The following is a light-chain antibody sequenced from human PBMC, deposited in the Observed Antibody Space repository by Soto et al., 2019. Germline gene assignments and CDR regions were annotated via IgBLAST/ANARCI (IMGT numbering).Light chain of an antibody. CDR1: QSVSSN. Sequence: IGVSMSAATLSVSPGERATLSCRASQSVSSNLAWYQQKPGQAPRLLIYGASSRATGIPDRFTGSGSGTDFTLTISRLEPEDFAVYYCQQYGSSPRTFGQGTKVDIK. CDR3: QQYGSSPRT. J-gene: IGKJ1*01. V-gene: IGKV3-20*01. CDR2: GAS.